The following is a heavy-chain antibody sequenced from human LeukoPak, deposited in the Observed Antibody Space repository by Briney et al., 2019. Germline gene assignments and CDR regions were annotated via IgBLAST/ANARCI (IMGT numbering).Heavy chain of an antibody. D-gene: IGHD1-1*01. V-gene: IGHV4-59*08. CDR3: AGTSTWLSFGY. Sequence: GSLRLSCAASGFTFSSYSMNWVRQAPGKGLEWIGYINHSGTTNYNPYLKSRVTISVDTSKNQFSLKMSSVTAADTAVYFCAGTSTWLSFGYWGQGTLVTVSS. CDR2: INHSGTT. J-gene: IGHJ4*02. CDR1: GFTFSSYS.